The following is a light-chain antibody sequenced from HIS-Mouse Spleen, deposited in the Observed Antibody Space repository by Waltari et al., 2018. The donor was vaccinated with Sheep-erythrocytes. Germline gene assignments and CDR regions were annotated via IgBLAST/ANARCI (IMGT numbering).Light chain of an antibody. V-gene: IGLV3-1*01. CDR3: QAWDSSTEV. J-gene: IGLJ2*01. Sequence: SYELTQPPSVSVSPGQTASITCSGDKLGDKYACWYQQKPGQSPVLVIYQDSKRPSGLPGRFSGSNSGNTATLTLSGTQAMDEADYYCQAWDSSTEVFGGGTKLTVL. CDR2: QDS. CDR1: KLGDKY.